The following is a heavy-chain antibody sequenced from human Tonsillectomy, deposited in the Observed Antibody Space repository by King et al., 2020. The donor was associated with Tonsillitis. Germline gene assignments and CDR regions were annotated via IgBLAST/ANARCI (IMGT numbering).Heavy chain of an antibody. CDR1: GFTFSSYG. CDR3: AKDRGHSLPDPYYYYYGMDV. V-gene: IGHV3-30*18. J-gene: IGHJ6*02. D-gene: IGHD3-10*01. Sequence: VQLVESGGGVVQPGRSLRLSCAASGFTFSSYGMHWVRQAPGKGLEWVAVISYDGSNKYYADSVKGRFTISRDNSKNTLYLQMNSLRAEDTAVYYCAKDRGHSLPDPYYYYYGMDVWGQGTTVTVSS. CDR2: ISYDGSNK.